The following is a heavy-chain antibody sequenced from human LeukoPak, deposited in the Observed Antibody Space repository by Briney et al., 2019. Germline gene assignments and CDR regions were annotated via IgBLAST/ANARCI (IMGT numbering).Heavy chain of an antibody. CDR2: TRYDGSNE. J-gene: IGHJ4*02. CDR1: GFSLSSYG. CDR3: AKLVGTTKFDY. Sequence: GGSLRLSCAASGFSLSSYGMHWVRQAPGKGLEWVAFTRYDGSNEYYVDSVKGRFTISRDNSKNTLYPQMNSLRAEDTAVYYCAKLVGTTKFDYWGQGTLVTVSS. D-gene: IGHD1-26*01. V-gene: IGHV3-30*02.